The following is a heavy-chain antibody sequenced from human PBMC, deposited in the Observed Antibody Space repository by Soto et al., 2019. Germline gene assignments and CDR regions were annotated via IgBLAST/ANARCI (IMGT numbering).Heavy chain of an antibody. Sequence: EVQLVESGGGLVQPGGSLRLSCAASGFTVSSNYMSWVRQAPGKGLEWVSVIYSGGSTYYADSVKGRFTISRHNSKNTLYLQMNSLRAEATAVYYCARGGCGGDCPMQAFDIWGQGTMVTVSS. V-gene: IGHV3-53*04. CDR2: IYSGGST. CDR3: ARGGCGGDCPMQAFDI. J-gene: IGHJ3*02. D-gene: IGHD2-21*02. CDR1: GFTVSSNY.